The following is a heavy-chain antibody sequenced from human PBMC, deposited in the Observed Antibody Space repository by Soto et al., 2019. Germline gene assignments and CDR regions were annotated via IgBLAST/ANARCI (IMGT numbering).Heavy chain of an antibody. CDR2: IYYSGST. Sequence: QVQLQESGPGLVKPSETLSLTCTVSGGSISSYYWSWIRQPPGKGLEWIGYIYYSGSTNYNPSLKSQVTISVDTSKNQFSLKLSSVTAADTAVYYCARVLFGRGNWFDPWGQGTLVTVSS. CDR1: GGSISSYY. V-gene: IGHV4-59*01. D-gene: IGHD3-3*01. CDR3: ARVLFGRGNWFDP. J-gene: IGHJ5*02.